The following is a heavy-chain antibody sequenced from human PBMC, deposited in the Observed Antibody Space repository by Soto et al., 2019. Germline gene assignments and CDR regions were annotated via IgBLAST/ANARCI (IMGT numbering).Heavy chain of an antibody. Sequence: NPSETLSLTCTVSGGSISSYYWSWIRQPPGKGLEWIGYIYYSGSTNYNPSLKSRVTISVDTSKNQFSLKLSSVTAADTAVYYCAREQPGDYSSSWYAKDYYYGMDVWGQGTTVTVSS. CDR1: GGSISSYY. J-gene: IGHJ6*02. CDR2: IYYSGST. D-gene: IGHD6-13*01. V-gene: IGHV4-59*01. CDR3: AREQPGDYSSSWYAKDYYYGMDV.